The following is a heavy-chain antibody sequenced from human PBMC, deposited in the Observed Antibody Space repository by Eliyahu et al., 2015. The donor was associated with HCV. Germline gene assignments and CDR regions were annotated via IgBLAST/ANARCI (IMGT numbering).Heavy chain of an antibody. V-gene: IGHV3-21*01. J-gene: IGHJ4*02. CDR3: ARDQTVVAATDWGYYFDY. CDR2: ISSSSSYI. D-gene: IGHD2-15*01. Sequence: EVQLVESGGGLVKPGGSLXLXCAASGFTFSSYSMNWVRQAPGKGLGWVSSISSSSSYIYYADSVKGRFTISRDNAKNSLYLQMNSLRAEDTAVYYCARDQTVVAATDWGYYFDYWGQGTLVTVSS. CDR1: GFTFSSYS.